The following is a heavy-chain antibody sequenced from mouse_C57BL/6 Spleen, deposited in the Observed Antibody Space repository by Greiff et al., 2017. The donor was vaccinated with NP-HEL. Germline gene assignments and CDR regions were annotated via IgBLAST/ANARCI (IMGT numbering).Heavy chain of an antibody. CDR1: GYTFTSYW. CDR3: AVDSSGYVPFAY. CDR2: IDPSDSYT. Sequence: VQLQQSGAELVMPGASVKLSCKASGYTFTSYWMHWVKQRPGQGLEWIGEIDPSDSYTNYNQKFKGKSTLTVDKSSSTAYMQLSSLTSEDSAVYYCAVDSSGYVPFAYWGQGTLVTVSA. J-gene: IGHJ3*01. D-gene: IGHD3-2*02. V-gene: IGHV1-69*01.